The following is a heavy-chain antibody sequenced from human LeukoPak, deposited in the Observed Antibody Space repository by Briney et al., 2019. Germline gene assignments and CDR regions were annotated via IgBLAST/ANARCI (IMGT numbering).Heavy chain of an antibody. D-gene: IGHD6-13*01. CDR3: ARPRGAAAGTFGFDP. V-gene: IGHV3-30*03. Sequence: GGSLRLSCAASGFTFTSYVMHWVRQAPGRGLQWVALISYDGSNKYYADSVKGRFTISRDNSKNTLYLQMNSLRAEDTAVYYCARPRGAAAGTFGFDPWGQGTLVTVSS. CDR2: ISYDGSNK. J-gene: IGHJ5*02. CDR1: GFTFTSYV.